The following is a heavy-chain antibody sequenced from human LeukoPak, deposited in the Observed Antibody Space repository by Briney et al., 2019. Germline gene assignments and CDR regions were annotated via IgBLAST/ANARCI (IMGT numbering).Heavy chain of an antibody. D-gene: IGHD6-13*01. CDR1: GYSISSGYY. Sequence: SETLSLTCTVSGYSISSGYYWGWIRQPPGKGLEWIGSIYNSGSTYYNPSLKSRVTISVDTSKNQFSLKLSSVTAADTALYYCARAYSSSWYWNWFDPGAREPWSPSPQ. CDR3: ARAYSSSWYWNWFDP. CDR2: IYNSGST. V-gene: IGHV4-38-2*02. J-gene: IGHJ5*02.